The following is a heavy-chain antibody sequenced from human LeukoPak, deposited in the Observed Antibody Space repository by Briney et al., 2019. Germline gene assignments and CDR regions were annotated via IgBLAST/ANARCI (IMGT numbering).Heavy chain of an antibody. CDR3: ARGSRSTVTTGGY. CDR2: INWNGGST. J-gene: IGHJ4*02. Sequence: GGTLRLSCAASGFTFSSYGMSWVRQAPGKGLEWVSGINWNGGSTGYADSVKGRFTISRDNAKNSLYLQMNSLRAEDTALYYCARGSRSTVTTGGYWGQGTLVTVSS. D-gene: IGHD4-17*01. V-gene: IGHV3-20*04. CDR1: GFTFSSYG.